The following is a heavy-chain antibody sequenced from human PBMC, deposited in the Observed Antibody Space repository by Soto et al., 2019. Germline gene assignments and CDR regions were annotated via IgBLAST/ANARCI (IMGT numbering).Heavy chain of an antibody. J-gene: IGHJ4*02. CDR3: AREVRRYTGWYWDY. D-gene: IGHD6-19*01. CDR2: IHHSGST. V-gene: IGHV4-59*01. CDR1: GGSIITYY. Sequence: QVQLQESGPGLVKPSETLSLTCTVSGGSIITYYWSWIRQSPEKGLEWIGYIHHSGSTLYNPSLNNRANVSLDRSNTQFSLKLTSVTAADTALYYCAREVRRYTGWYWDYWGQGTLVTVSS.